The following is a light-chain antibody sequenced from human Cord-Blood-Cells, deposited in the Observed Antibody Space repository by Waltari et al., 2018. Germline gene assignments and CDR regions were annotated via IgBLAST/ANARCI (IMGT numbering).Light chain of an antibody. Sequence: IVMTQSPPTLSVSPGERATFSCRASQSVSSNLAWYQQKPGQAPRLLIYGASTRATGIPARFSGSGSGTEFTLTISSLQSEDFAVYYCQQYNNWPLTFGGGTKVEIK. CDR3: QQYNNWPLT. V-gene: IGKV3D-15*01. CDR2: GAS. J-gene: IGKJ4*01. CDR1: QSVSSN.